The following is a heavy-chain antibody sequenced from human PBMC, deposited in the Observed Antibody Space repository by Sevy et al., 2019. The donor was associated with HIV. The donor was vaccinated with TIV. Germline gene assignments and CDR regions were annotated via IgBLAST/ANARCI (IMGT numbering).Heavy chain of an antibody. CDR2: IYPGNSDT. V-gene: IGHV5-51*01. CDR3: ATGAHLPFDAFHV. CDR1: GYRIFNNW. D-gene: IGHD7-27*01. J-gene: IGHJ3*01. Sequence: GESLKISCQGSGYRIFNNWVAWVRQMPGKGLEWMGMIYPGNSDTRYSPPFQGQVTISAYNSIGTVCLKWSSLRASDTVICFCATGAHLPFDAFHVWGQGTKVTVSS.